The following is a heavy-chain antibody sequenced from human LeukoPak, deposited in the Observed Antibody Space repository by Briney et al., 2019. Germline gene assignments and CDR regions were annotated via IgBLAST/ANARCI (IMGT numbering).Heavy chain of an antibody. V-gene: IGHV3-48*04. D-gene: IGHD6-13*01. Sequence: PGGSLRLSCAASGFTFSSYSMNWVRQAPGKGLEWVSYISSSSSTIYYADSVKGRFTISRDNAKNSLYLQMNSLRAEDTAVYYCARCFGSSSWVGKNWGQGTLVTVSS. CDR3: ARCFGSSSWVGKN. CDR1: GFTFSSYS. J-gene: IGHJ4*02. CDR2: ISSSSSTI.